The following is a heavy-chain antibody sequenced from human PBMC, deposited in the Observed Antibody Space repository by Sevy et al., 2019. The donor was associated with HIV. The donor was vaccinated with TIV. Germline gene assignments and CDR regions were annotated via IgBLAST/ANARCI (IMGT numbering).Heavy chain of an antibody. V-gene: IGHV4-39*01. CDR2: IYYSGST. D-gene: IGHD3-22*01. Sequence: SETLSLTCTVSGGSISSSSYYWGWIRQPPGKGLEWIGSIYYSGSTYYNPSLKSRVTISIDTSKNQFSLKLSSVTAADTAVYYCARQPYYYDSSGYTYYFDYWGQGTLVTVSS. CDR1: GGSISSSSYY. CDR3: ARQPYYYDSSGYTYYFDY. J-gene: IGHJ4*02.